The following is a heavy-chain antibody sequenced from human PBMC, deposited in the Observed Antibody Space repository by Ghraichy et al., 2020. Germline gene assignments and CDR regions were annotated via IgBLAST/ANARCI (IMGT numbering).Heavy chain of an antibody. D-gene: IGHD3-10*01. CDR3: ARHLGGEDAFDI. Sequence: SETLSLTCTVSGGSISSYYWSWIRQPPGKGLEWIAYIYYSGSTNYNPSLKSRVTISVDTSKNQFSLKLSSVTAADTAVYYCARHLGGEDAFDIWGQGTIVTVSS. CDR2: IYYSGST. J-gene: IGHJ3*02. V-gene: IGHV4-59*08. CDR1: GGSISSYY.